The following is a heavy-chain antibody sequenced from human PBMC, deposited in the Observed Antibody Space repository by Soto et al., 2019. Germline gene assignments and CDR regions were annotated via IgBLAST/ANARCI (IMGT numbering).Heavy chain of an antibody. V-gene: IGHV4-30-4*01. Sequence: PSETVSLTCTVSGGSISSGDYYWSWIRQPPGKGLEWIGYIYYSGSTYYNPSLKSRVTISVDTSKNQFSLKLSSVTAADTAVYYCARVVPTDYGGNSDYFDYWGQGTLVTVSS. CDR2: IYYSGST. CDR3: ARVVPTDYGGNSDYFDY. CDR1: GGSISSGDYY. J-gene: IGHJ4*02. D-gene: IGHD4-17*01.